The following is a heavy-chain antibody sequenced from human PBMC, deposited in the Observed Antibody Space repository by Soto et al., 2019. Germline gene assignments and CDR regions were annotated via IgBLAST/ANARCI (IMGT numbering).Heavy chain of an antibody. Sequence: SETLSLTCAVAGGCISSSNSWSWVRQPPGKGLGWIGEIYHSGSTNYNPSLKSRVTISVDKSKNQFSLKLSSVTAADTAVYYCARGISGGRHFDYWGQGTLVTVSS. V-gene: IGHV4-4*02. J-gene: IGHJ4*02. CDR3: ARGISGGRHFDY. D-gene: IGHD2-15*01. CDR2: IYHSGST. CDR1: GGCISSSNS.